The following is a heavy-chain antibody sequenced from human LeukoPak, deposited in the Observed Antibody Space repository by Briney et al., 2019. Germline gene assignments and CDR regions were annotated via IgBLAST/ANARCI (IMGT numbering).Heavy chain of an antibody. V-gene: IGHV3-30*18. CDR2: ISYDGSNK. CDR1: GFTFSSYG. CDR3: AKASSGYYWVYFDY. D-gene: IGHD3-22*01. J-gene: IGHJ4*02. Sequence: PGGSLRLSCAASGFTFSSYGMHWVRQAPGKGLEWVAVISYDGSNKYYADSVKGRFTISRDNSKNTLYLQMNSLRAEDTAVYYCAKASSGYYWVYFDYWGQGTLVTVSS.